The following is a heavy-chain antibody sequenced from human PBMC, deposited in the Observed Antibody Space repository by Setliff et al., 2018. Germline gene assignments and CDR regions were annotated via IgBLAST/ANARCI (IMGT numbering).Heavy chain of an antibody. V-gene: IGHV3-48*01. Sequence: PGGSLRLSCAASGFTFSSYSMNWVRQAPGKGLEWVSYISSSSSTISYADSVKGRFTISRDNAKYSVYLQRNGRRADDSAVYFCAKWGQAGLQFVEWLPRRGDYMDDWGKGTTVAISS. CDR3: AKWGQAGLQFVEWLPRRGDYMDD. CDR1: GFTFSSYS. CDR2: ISSSSSTI. J-gene: IGHJ6*03. D-gene: IGHD3-3*01.